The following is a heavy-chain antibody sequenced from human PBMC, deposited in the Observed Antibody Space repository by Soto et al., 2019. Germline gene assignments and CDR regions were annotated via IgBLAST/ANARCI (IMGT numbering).Heavy chain of an antibody. CDR1: GYSFTSYW. Sequence: GESLKISCKGSGYSFTSYWISWVRQMPGKGLEWMGRIDPSDSYTNYSPSFQGHVTISADKSISTAYLQWSSLKASDTAMCYCARRFPYDFWSGMDVWGQGTTVTVSS. CDR3: ARRFPYDFWSGMDV. V-gene: IGHV5-10-1*01. D-gene: IGHD3-3*01. J-gene: IGHJ6*02. CDR2: IDPSDSYT.